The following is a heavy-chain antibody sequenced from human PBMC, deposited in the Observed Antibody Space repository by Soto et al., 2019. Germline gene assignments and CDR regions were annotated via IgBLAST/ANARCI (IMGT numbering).Heavy chain of an antibody. D-gene: IGHD5-18*01. CDR2: IIPIFGTA. V-gene: IGHV1-69*13. Sequence: SVKGSCKASGGTFSSYAISWVRQAPGQGLEWMGGIIPIFGTANYAQKFQGRVTITADESTSTAYMELSSQRSEDTAVYYCARDPRIQLSILVSYGMDVWGQGTTVTVSS. J-gene: IGHJ6*02. CDR1: GGTFSSYA. CDR3: ARDPRIQLSILVSYGMDV.